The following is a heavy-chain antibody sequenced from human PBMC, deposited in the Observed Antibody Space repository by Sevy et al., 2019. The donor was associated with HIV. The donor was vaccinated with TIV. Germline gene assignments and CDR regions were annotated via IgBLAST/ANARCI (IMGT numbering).Heavy chain of an antibody. D-gene: IGHD2-8*01. CDR3: AREGCTKPHDY. Sequence: GGSLRLSCAASGFTFSKYSMSCVRQPPGKGLEWVSTLSFGCGEINYADSVKGRFTISRDNSKSSVYLQMNNLRPKDTAVYYCAREGCTKPHDYWGQGTLVTVSS. V-gene: IGHV3-23*01. CDR2: LSFGCGEI. J-gene: IGHJ4*02. CDR1: GFTFSKYS.